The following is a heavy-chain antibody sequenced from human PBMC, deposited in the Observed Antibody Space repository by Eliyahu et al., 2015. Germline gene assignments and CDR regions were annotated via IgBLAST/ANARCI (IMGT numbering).Heavy chain of an antibody. CDR2: ISSSGEAM. D-gene: IGHD3-10*01. V-gene: IGHV3-11*01. Sequence: QVQLVESGGGLVKPGGXXRXXCEASGLSXSDNYXTWIRPAPGKGLELVSYISSSGEAMYYADSVKGRFTISRDNAKASLYLHLNSLRAEDTAVFYCARGQGVLGIYYMDVWGKGTTVTVSS. CDR3: ARGQGVLGIYYMDV. J-gene: IGHJ6*03. CDR1: GLSXSDNY.